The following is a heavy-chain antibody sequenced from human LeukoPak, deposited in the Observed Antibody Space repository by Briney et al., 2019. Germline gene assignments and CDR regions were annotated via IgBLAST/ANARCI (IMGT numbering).Heavy chain of an antibody. D-gene: IGHD2-8*01. CDR2: ISGSGGST. Sequence: VGSLRLSCAASGFTFSRYAMSWVRQAPGKGLQWVSAISGSGGSTYYADSVKGRFTISRDNSKNTLYLQMNSLRAEDTAVYYCAKDFPLYYYYYYMDVWGKGTTVTVSS. J-gene: IGHJ6*03. V-gene: IGHV3-23*01. CDR1: GFTFSRYA. CDR3: AKDFPLYYYYYYMDV.